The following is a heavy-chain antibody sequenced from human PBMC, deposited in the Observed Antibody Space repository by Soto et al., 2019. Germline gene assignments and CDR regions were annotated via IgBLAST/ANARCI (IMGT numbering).Heavy chain of an antibody. CDR1: GGSISSYY. CDR3: ARDQAYYDFWSGTSVRGVFDY. CDR2: IYTSGST. V-gene: IGHV4-4*07. D-gene: IGHD3-3*01. Sequence: SETLSLTCTVSGGSISSYYWSWIRQPAGKGLEWIGRIYTSGSTNYNPSLKSRVTMSVDTSKNQFSLKLSSVTAADTAVYYCARDQAYYDFWSGTSVRGVFDYWGQGTLVTVSS. J-gene: IGHJ4*02.